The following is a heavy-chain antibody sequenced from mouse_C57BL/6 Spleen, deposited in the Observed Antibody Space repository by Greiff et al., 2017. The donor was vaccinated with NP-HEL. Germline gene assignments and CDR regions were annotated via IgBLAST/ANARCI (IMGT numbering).Heavy chain of an antibody. Sequence: QVHVKQSGAELVKPGASVKLSCKASGYTFTSYWMHWVKQRPGQGLEWIGMIHPNSGSTNYNEKFKSKATLTVDKSSSTAYMQLSSLTSEDSAVYYCIYYDYDGYAMDYWGQGTSVTVAS. V-gene: IGHV1-64*01. CDR2: IHPNSGST. D-gene: IGHD2-4*01. J-gene: IGHJ4*01. CDR1: GYTFTSYW. CDR3: IYYDYDGYAMDY.